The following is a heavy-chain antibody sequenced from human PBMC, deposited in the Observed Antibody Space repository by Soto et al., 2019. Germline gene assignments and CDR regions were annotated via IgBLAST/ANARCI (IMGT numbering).Heavy chain of an antibody. CDR2: ISWNSGSI. CDR1: GFTFDDYA. CDR3: AKTIPSSSLGVMDY. V-gene: IGHV3-9*01. Sequence: EVQLVESGGGLVQPGRSLRLSCAASGFTFDDYAMHWVRQAPGKGLEWVSGISWNSGSIGYADSVKGRFTISRDNAKNSLYLQMNSLRAEDTALYYCAKTIPSSSLGVMDYWGQGTLVTVSS. J-gene: IGHJ4*02. D-gene: IGHD6-13*01.